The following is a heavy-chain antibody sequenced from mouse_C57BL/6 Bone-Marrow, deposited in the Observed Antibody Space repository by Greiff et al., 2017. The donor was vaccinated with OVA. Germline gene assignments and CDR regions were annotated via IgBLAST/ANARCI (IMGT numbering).Heavy chain of an antibody. CDR3: ARPGDYGGDWFAY. D-gene: IGHD2-4*01. V-gene: IGHV1-47*01. Sequence: VMLVESGAELVKPGASVKMSCKASGYTFTTYPIEWMKQNHGKSLEWIGNFHPYNDDTKYNEKFKGKATLTVEKSSSTVYLELSRLTSDDSAVYYCARPGDYGGDWFAYWGQGTLVTVSA. CDR2: FHPYNDDT. CDR1: GYTFTTYP. J-gene: IGHJ3*01.